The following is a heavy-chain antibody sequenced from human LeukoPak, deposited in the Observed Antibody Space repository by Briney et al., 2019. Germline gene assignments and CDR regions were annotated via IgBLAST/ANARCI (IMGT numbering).Heavy chain of an antibody. J-gene: IGHJ3*02. V-gene: IGHV1-24*01. CDR2: FDPEDGET. CDR3: ATGLFRVAAFDI. D-gene: IGHD3-10*02. Sequence: GASVKVSCKVSGYTLTELSMHWVRQAPGKGLEWMGGFDPEDGETIYAQKFQGRVTMTEDTSTDTAYMELSRLRSEDTAVYYCATGLFRVAAFDIWGQGTMVTVSS. CDR1: GYTLTELS.